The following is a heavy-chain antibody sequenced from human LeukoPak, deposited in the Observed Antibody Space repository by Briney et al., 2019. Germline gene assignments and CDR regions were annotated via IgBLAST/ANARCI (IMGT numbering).Heavy chain of an antibody. V-gene: IGHV4-30-4*01. Sequence: PSPTLSIPCTVSRGSISRGNYYWSWIRQPPGKGLEWIGYIYYSGSTYYNPSLKSRVTISVDTSKNQFSLKLSSVTAADTAVYYCARGYAFDIWGQGTMVTVSS. J-gene: IGHJ3*02. CDR1: RGSISRGNYY. CDR2: IYYSGST. CDR3: ARGYAFDI.